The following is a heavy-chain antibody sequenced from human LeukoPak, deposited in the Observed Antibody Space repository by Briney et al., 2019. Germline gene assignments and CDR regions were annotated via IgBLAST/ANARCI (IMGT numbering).Heavy chain of an antibody. Sequence: SETLSLTCTVSGGSISDSLWSWIRQPAGRGLEWIGRIHISGSTNYNPSLTSRVTMSVDTSKNQASLKLSSVTAADTAVYYCARDVGYCSGGNCYSAGSFDSWGQGTLVTVSS. J-gene: IGHJ4*01. CDR1: GGSISDSL. V-gene: IGHV4-4*07. D-gene: IGHD2-15*01. CDR2: IHISGST. CDR3: ARDVGYCSGGNCYSAGSFDS.